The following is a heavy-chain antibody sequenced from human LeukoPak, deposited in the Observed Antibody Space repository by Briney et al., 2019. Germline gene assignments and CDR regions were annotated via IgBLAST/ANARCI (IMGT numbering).Heavy chain of an antibody. Sequence: SETLSLTCIVSGGSISSYYWSWIRQPAGKGLEWIGYIQYSGSTSYNPSLKSRVTISVDTSKNQFSLKLSSVTAADSTVYSSARYGGTYFDTWGQGTMVTVSS. CDR2: IQYSGST. D-gene: IGHD3-9*01. J-gene: IGHJ3*02. V-gene: IGHV4-59*12. CDR3: ARYGGTYFDT. CDR1: GGSISSYY.